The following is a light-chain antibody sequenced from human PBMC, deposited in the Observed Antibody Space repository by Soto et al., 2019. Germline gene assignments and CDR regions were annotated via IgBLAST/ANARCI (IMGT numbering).Light chain of an antibody. CDR1: SSDVGRYNH. CDR3: NSHTSGDFRV. J-gene: IGLJ1*01. Sequence: QSALTQPASVSGSPGQSSTISCTGTSSDVGRYNHVSWYQHHPGKAPKLIISEVSNRPSGVSNRFSGSKSGYTASLTISGLQAEDEADYYCNSHTSGDFRVFGTGTKLTGL. V-gene: IGLV2-14*01. CDR2: EVS.